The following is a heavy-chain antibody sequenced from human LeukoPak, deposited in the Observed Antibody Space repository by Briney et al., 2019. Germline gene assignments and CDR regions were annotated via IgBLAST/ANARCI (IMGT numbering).Heavy chain of an antibody. CDR1: GYTFTGYY. J-gene: IGHJ4*02. CDR2: INPNSGGT. D-gene: IGHD3-16*01. V-gene: IGHV1-2*02. CDR3: ARAVGGVMGYFDY. Sequence: ASVKVSCKASGYTFTGYYIHWVRQAPGQGLEWMGWINPNSGGTNYAQKFQGRVTMTRDTSISTAYMELSRLRSDDTAVYYCARAVGGVMGYFDYWGQGTLVTVSS.